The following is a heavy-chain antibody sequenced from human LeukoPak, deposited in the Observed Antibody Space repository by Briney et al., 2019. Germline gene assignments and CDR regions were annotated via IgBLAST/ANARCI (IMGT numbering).Heavy chain of an antibody. D-gene: IGHD3-22*01. V-gene: IGHV3-30*18. J-gene: IGHJ4*02. CDR2: ISYDGSNK. Sequence: GGSLRLSCAASGFTFSSYGMHWVRQAPGKGLEWVAVISYDGSNKYYADSVKGRFTISRDNSKNTLYLQMNSLRAEDTAVYYCAKTQNYHDSSGYYLYYFDYWGQGTLVTVSS. CDR1: GFTFSSYG. CDR3: AKTQNYHDSSGYYLYYFDY.